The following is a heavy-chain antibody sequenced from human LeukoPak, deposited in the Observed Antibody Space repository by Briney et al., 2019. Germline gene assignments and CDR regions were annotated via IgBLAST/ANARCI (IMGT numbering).Heavy chain of an antibody. J-gene: IGHJ4*02. CDR1: GGSLNNYY. Sequence: SETLSLTCTVSGGSLNNYYWNWIRQPPGKGLEWIGSIYHSGSTNYNPSPKSGVTISVDTSNNHFSLKLTSVTAADTAVYYCARVRLGGAVACWIFEYWGQGILVTVSS. CDR2: IYHSGST. V-gene: IGHV4-59*01. CDR3: ARVRLGGAVACWIFEY. D-gene: IGHD6-19*01.